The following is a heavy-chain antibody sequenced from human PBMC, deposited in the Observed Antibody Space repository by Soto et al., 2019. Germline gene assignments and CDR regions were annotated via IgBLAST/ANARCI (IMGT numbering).Heavy chain of an antibody. CDR1: GGSFSGYY. J-gene: IGHJ4*02. CDR3: ARAGIAAAGTAFDY. CDR2: INHSGST. D-gene: IGHD6-13*01. Sequence: SETLSLTCAVYGGSFSGYYWSWIRQPPGKGLEWIGEINHSGSTNYNPPLKSRVTISADTTKNQFSLKLSSVTAADTAVYYCARAGIAAAGTAFDYWGQGTLVTVSS. V-gene: IGHV4-34*01.